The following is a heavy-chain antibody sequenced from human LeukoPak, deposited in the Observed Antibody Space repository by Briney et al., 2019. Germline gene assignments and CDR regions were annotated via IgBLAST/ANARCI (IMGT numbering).Heavy chain of an antibody. CDR1: GFSFRDYG. V-gene: IGHV3-33*01. Sequence: GGSLRLSCAASGFSFRDYGMHWVRQAPGKGLEWVGVIWNDGSKKDYADFVKCRLTISRDNSKSTLYLQVNSLRAEDTAVYYCARVGSGSWPWAFDIWGQGTMVTVSP. D-gene: IGHD3-10*01. CDR2: IWNDGSKK. J-gene: IGHJ3*02. CDR3: ARVGSGSWPWAFDI.